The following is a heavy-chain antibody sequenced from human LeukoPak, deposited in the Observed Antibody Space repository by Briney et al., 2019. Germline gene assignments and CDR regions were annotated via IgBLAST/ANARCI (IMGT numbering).Heavy chain of an antibody. J-gene: IGHJ4*02. CDR2: IIPIFGTA. D-gene: IGHD3-10*01. V-gene: IGHV1-69*13. Sequence: ASVKVSCKASGGTFSSYAISWVRQAPGQGLEWMGGIIPIFGTANYAQKFQGRVTITADESTSTAYMELSSLRSEDTAVYYCARVRYYYGSGTLPRYFDYWGQGTLVTVSS. CDR1: GGTFSSYA. CDR3: ARVRYYYGSGTLPRYFDY.